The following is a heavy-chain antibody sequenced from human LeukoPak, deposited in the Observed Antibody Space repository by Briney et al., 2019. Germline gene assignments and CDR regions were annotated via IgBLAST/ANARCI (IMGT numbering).Heavy chain of an antibody. D-gene: IGHD6-13*01. V-gene: IGHV4-4*07. CDR1: GGSISSYY. CDR2: INFSGST. CDR3: ARFRMTASATAAFDL. J-gene: IGHJ3*01. Sequence: PSETLSLTCTVSGGSISSYYWNWIRQPAGKGLEWIGRINFSGSTNYNPSLKSRVTMSLDTSKNQFSLKLTSVTAADTAVYYCARFRMTASATAAFDLWGQGTLVTVSS.